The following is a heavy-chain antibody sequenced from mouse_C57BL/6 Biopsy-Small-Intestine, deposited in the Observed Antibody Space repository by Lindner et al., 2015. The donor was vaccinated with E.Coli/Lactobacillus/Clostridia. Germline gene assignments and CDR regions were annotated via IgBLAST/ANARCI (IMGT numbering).Heavy chain of an antibody. D-gene: IGHD2-10*02. Sequence: VQLQESGGGLVKPGGSLKFSCAASGFTFSDYGMHWVRQAPEKGLEWVAYISSGSFTIYYADTVKGRFTISRDNAKNTLFLQMTSLRSEDTAMYYCAREVYGNYGYYAMDYWGQGTSVTVSS. CDR3: AREVYGNYGYYAMDY. V-gene: IGHV5-17*01. CDR2: ISSGSFTI. CDR1: GFTFSDYG. J-gene: IGHJ4*01.